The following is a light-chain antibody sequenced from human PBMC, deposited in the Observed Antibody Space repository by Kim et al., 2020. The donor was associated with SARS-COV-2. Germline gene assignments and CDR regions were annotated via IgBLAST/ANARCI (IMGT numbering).Light chain of an antibody. J-gene: IGLJ1*01. CDR3: AAWDDSLNAYV. V-gene: IGLV1-44*01. CDR1: SSNIGSNT. CDR2: STN. Sequence: ELTQPPSASGTPGQRVTISCSGSSSNIGSNTVNWYQHLPGTAPKLLIYSTNQRPSGVPDRFSGSKSGTSASLAISGLQSEDEADYYCAAWDDSLNAYVFGTGTKVTVL.